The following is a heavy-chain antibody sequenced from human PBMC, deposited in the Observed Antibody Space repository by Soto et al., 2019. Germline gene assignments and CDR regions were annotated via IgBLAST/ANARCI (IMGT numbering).Heavy chain of an antibody. CDR3: AKGWWSDY. D-gene: IGHD2-15*01. J-gene: IGHJ4*02. V-gene: IGHV3-23*01. CDR1: GFTFATYA. CDR2: IDKSGGSS. Sequence: EVQLLESGGGAVQPGGSLALSCAASGFTFATYAMSWVRQAPGKGLQWLSFIDKSGGSSNYASSVKCRFTISRDNSKNTLQLHINNLTADDTAIAYGAKGWWSDYCAKGTVVAVAS.